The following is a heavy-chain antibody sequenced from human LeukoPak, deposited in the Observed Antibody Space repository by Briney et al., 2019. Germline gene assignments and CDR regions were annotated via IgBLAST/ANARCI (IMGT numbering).Heavy chain of an antibody. J-gene: IGHJ4*02. V-gene: IGHV3-23*01. D-gene: IGHD5-24*01. Sequence: PGGSLRLSCAGSGCTFSSYAMNWVRQAPGKGLEWVSGISGSGDSTYYADSVKGRFTISRDNSKNTLYLQMNSLRAEDTAVYYCAKDRYPSRDCYNFGGFDYWVQGTLVTVSS. CDR3: AKDRYPSRDCYNFGGFDY. CDR1: GCTFSSYA. CDR2: ISGSGDST.